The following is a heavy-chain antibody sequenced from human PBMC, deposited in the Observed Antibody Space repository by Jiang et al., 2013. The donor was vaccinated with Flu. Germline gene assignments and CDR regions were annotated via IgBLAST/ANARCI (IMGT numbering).Heavy chain of an antibody. CDR1: GGSISSYY. Sequence: GPGLVKPSETLSLTCTVSGGSISSYYWNWIRQPPGKGLEWIGYIYYSGNTHYNPSLKSRVTMSVDTSKNQFSLRLSSVTAADTAIYYCARGTGLDYWGQGTLVTVSS. V-gene: IGHV4-59*01. J-gene: IGHJ4*02. CDR2: IYYSGNT. CDR3: ARGTGLDY. D-gene: IGHD3/OR15-3a*01.